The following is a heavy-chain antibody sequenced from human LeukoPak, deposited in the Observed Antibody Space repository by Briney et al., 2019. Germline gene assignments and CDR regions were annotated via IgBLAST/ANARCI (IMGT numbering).Heavy chain of an antibody. CDR3: AKGNYYYGMDV. Sequence: PGGSLRLSCGASGFTFTTHWIHWVRQAPGKGLVWVSRIKPDGSDTNYADSVKGRFTISRDNAKNTLYLQMNSLRAEDTAVYYCAKGNYYYGMDVWGQGTTVTVSS. CDR2: IKPDGSDT. J-gene: IGHJ6*02. V-gene: IGHV3-74*01. CDR1: GFTFTTHW.